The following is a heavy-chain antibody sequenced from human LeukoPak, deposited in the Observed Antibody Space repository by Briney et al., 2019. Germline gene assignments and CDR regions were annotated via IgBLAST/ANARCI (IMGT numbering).Heavy chain of an antibody. Sequence: SVKVSCKASGVTFTSSAMQWVRQARGQRLEWIGWIVVGSGNTNYAQKFQERVTITRDMSTSTAYMELSSLSSEDTAVYYCAADVGIYGGNSGNAFDIWGQGTMVTVSS. J-gene: IGHJ3*02. CDR2: IVVGSGNT. CDR3: AADVGIYGGNSGNAFDI. CDR1: GVTFTSSA. V-gene: IGHV1-58*02. D-gene: IGHD4-23*01.